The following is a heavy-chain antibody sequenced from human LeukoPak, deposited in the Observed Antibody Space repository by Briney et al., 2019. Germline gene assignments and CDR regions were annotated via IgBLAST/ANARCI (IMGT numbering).Heavy chain of an antibody. Sequence: SETLSLTCTVSGGPISSGGYYWSWIRQHPGKGLEWIGYIYYSGSTFYNPSLESRVTISVDTSKNQFSLKLSSVTAADTAVYYCAREPYYYDSSGYRFFDAFDIWGQGTMVTVAP. CDR2: IYYSGST. CDR3: AREPYYYDSSGYRFFDAFDI. V-gene: IGHV4-31*03. CDR1: GGPISSGGYY. J-gene: IGHJ3*02. D-gene: IGHD3-22*01.